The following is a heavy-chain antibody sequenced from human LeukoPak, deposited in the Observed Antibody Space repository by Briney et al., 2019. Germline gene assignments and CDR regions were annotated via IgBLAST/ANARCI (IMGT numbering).Heavy chain of an antibody. CDR1: GFTFSNAW. Sequence: GGSLRLSCAASGFTFSNAWMSWVRQAPGKGLELVGRFKSKTDVGKTDYAAPVKGRFTISRDDSKNTLYLQMNSLKTEDTAVYYCTTSITMIVVVESVDYWGQGTLVTVSS. J-gene: IGHJ4*02. CDR2: FKSKTDVGKT. CDR3: TTSITMIVVVESVDY. D-gene: IGHD3-22*01. V-gene: IGHV3-15*01.